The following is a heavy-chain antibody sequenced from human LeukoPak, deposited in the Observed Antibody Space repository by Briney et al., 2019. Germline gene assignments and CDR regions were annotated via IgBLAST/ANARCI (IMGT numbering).Heavy chain of an antibody. CDR1: GDSINNYY. CDR3: ARGSNWLDP. V-gene: IGHV4-59*01. J-gene: IGHJ5*02. Sequence: SETLSLICNVPGDSINNYYWSWVRQPPGKGLEWIGYIYYSGSTDYNPTLKSRVTISKDPSKKQVALKLTSVTAADTAVYYCARGSNWLDPWGQGTLVTVSS. CDR2: IYYSGST. D-gene: IGHD6-6*01.